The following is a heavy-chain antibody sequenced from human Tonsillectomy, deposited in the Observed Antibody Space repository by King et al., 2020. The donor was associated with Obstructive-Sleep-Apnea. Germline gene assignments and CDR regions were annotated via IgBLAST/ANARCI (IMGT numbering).Heavy chain of an antibody. CDR3: AKDENGDYGAIGY. CDR1: GFTFDDYG. V-gene: IGHV3-43D*03. D-gene: IGHD4-17*01. Sequence: QLVQSGGVVVQPGGSLRLSCAASGFTFDDYGMHWVRQAPGKGLERVSLITWNGGSTHYADSVEGRFTISRDNSKNSLYLQMNSLRPEDSALYYCAKDENGDYGAIGYWGQGTLVTVAS. CDR2: ITWNGGST. J-gene: IGHJ4*02.